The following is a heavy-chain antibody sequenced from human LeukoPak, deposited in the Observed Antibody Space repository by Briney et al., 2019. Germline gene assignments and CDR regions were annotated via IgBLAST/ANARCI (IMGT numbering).Heavy chain of an antibody. D-gene: IGHD3-3*01. Sequence: SQTLSLTCTVSGGSISSGGYYWGWIRQPPGKGLEWIGSIYYSGSTYYNPSLKSRVTISVDTSKNQFSLKLSSVTAADTAVYYCRHYDFWSGYSGLRDYWGQGTLVTVSS. V-gene: IGHV4-39*01. CDR1: GGSISSGGYY. CDR2: IYYSGST. CDR3: RHYDFWSGYSGLRDY. J-gene: IGHJ4*02.